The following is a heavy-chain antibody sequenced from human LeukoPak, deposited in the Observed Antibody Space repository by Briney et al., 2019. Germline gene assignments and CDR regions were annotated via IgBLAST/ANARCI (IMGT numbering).Heavy chain of an antibody. CDR1: GFTFSSYG. J-gene: IGHJ4*02. D-gene: IGHD6-19*01. Sequence: GGSLRLSCAASGFTFSSYGMHWVRQAPGKGLEWVAVIWYDGSNKYYADSVKGRFTISRDNSKNTLYLQMNSLRAEDTAVYYCVREKSAVAGYYFDYWGQGTLVTVSS. V-gene: IGHV3-33*01. CDR2: IWYDGSNK. CDR3: VREKSAVAGYYFDY.